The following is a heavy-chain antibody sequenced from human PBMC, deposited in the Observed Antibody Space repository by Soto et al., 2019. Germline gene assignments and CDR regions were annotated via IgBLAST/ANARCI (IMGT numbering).Heavy chain of an antibody. CDR3: ARGWGFYFDY. V-gene: IGHV4-59*01. Sequence: PSNTLSLTLTVHGYAINSDYWSWIRQPPGKGLEWIGYIYYSGSTNYNPSLKSRVAISVDTSKNQFSLNLSSVTAADTAVYHCARGWGFYFDYWGQGTLVTVSS. D-gene: IGHD3-16*01. J-gene: IGHJ4*02. CDR1: GYAINSDY. CDR2: IYYSGST.